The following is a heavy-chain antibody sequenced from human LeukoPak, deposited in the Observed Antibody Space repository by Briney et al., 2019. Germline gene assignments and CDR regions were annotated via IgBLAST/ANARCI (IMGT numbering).Heavy chain of an antibody. CDR1: GFTVSSNY. D-gene: IGHD4-23*01. CDR3: ARDGGYGGNSEPDAFDI. J-gene: IGHJ3*02. V-gene: IGHV3-66*02. Sequence: GGSLRLSCAASGFTVSSNYMSWVRQAPGKGLEWDSVIYSGGSTYYADSVKGRFTISRDNSKNTLYLQMNSLRAEDTAVYYCARDGGYGGNSEPDAFDIWGQGTMVTVSS. CDR2: IYSGGST.